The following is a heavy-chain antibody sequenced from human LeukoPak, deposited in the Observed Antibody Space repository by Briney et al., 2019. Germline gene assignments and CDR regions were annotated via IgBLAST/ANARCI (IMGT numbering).Heavy chain of an antibody. CDR3: ARDRPPTFGVVINDAFDI. CDR2: ISYDGSNK. CDR1: GFTFSSYA. J-gene: IGHJ3*02. D-gene: IGHD3-3*01. V-gene: IGHV3-30-3*01. Sequence: GGSLRLSCAAPGFTFSSYAMHWVRQAPGKGPEWVAVISYDGSNKYYADSVKGRFTISRDNSKNTLYLQMNSLRAEDTAVYYCARDRPPTFGVVINDAFDIWGQGTMVTVSS.